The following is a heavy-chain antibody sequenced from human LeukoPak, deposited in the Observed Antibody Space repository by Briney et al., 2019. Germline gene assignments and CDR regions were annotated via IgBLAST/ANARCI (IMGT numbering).Heavy chain of an antibody. CDR2: ISSTSSYI. D-gene: IGHD5-18*01. V-gene: IGHV3-21*01. Sequence: PGGSLRLSCAASGFTFSDYSMHWVRQAPGKGLEWVSCISSTSSYIYYADSVRGRSTISRDNAKNSLYLQMNSLRAEDTAVYYCARGQLWQTGWFDPWGQGTLVTVSS. CDR1: GFTFSDYS. J-gene: IGHJ5*02. CDR3: ARGQLWQTGWFDP.